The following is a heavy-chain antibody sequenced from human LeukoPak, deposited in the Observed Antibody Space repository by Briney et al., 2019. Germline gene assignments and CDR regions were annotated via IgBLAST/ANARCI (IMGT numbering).Heavy chain of an antibody. V-gene: IGHV3-21*04. J-gene: IGHJ4*02. Sequence: AGGSLRLSCAASGFTFSSYSMNWVRQAPGKGLEWVSSISSSSSYIYYADSVKGRFTISRDDSKNTLYLQMNSLRAEDTAVYYCAKSIGGVVVVAADYWGQGTLVTVSS. D-gene: IGHD2-15*01. CDR3: AKSIGGVVVVAADY. CDR2: ISSSSSYI. CDR1: GFTFSSYS.